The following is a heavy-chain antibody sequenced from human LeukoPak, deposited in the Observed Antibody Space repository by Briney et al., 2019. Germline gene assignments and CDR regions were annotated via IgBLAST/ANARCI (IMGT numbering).Heavy chain of an antibody. CDR1: GFTFSSYG. V-gene: IGHV3-30*02. CDR3: AKYYYDSSGYYY. Sequence: SGGSLRLSCAASGFTFSSYGMHWVRQAPGKGLEWVAFIRYDGSNKYYADSVKGRFTISRDNSKNTLYLQMNSLRAEDTAVYYCAKYYYDSSGYYYWGQGTLVTVSS. J-gene: IGHJ4*02. D-gene: IGHD3-22*01. CDR2: IRYDGSNK.